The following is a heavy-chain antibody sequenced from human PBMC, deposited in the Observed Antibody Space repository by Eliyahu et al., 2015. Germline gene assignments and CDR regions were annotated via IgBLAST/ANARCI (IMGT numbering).Heavy chain of an antibody. D-gene: IGHD2-2*03. V-gene: IGHV3-48*01. CDR3: ARDRGLSGSCSTTTCPYGMDV. Sequence: EVQLVESGGGLVQPGGSLRLSCAASGFTFNAYSMNWVRQAPGKGLEVVSYIRSSGSPTYYADSVKGRFTISRDNAKNSLYLQMNSLRAEDTAVYYCARDRGLSGSCSTTTCPYGMDVWGQGTTVTVSS. CDR1: GFTFNAYS. CDR2: IRSSGSPT. J-gene: IGHJ6*02.